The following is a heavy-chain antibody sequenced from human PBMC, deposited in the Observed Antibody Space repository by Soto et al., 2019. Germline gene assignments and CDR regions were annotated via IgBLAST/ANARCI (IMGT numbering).Heavy chain of an antibody. V-gene: IGHV3-7*03. J-gene: IGHJ4*02. CDR2: IKQDGSEK. CDR3: ATSEMATTPH. D-gene: IGHD1-1*01. CDR1: GFRLSDYE. Sequence: GGSLRLSCAVSGFRLSDYEMSWIRQAPGKGPEWVANIKQDGSEKYYVDSVKGRFTISRDNAKNSLYLQMNSLRAEDTAVYYCATSEMATTPHWGQGTLVTVSS.